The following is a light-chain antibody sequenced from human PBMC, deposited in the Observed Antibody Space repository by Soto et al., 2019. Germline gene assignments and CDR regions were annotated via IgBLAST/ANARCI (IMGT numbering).Light chain of an antibody. J-gene: IGKJ3*01. Sequence: DIQMTQSPSTLSASVGDRVTITCRASQSISSWSAWYQQKPGKAPKLLIYRASSLESGVPSRFSGSGSGTEFTLTISSLPPDDFATYYCQQYNSYPVSFGPGTKVDIK. V-gene: IGKV1-5*03. CDR3: QQYNSYPVS. CDR2: RAS. CDR1: QSISSW.